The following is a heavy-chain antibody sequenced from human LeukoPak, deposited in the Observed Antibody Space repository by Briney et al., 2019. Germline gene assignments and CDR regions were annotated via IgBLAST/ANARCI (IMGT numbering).Heavy chain of an antibody. V-gene: IGHV4-30-4*07. J-gene: IGHJ4*02. CDR2: IYYSGSS. CDR1: GGSISSGGYS. D-gene: IGHD4-17*01. CDR3: ARGVTTPGDY. Sequence: SETLSLTCTVSGGSISSGGYSWSWIRQPPGKGLEWIGYIYYSGSSYYNPSLKSRVTISVDTSKNQFSLKLSSVTAADTAVYYCARGVTTPGDYWGQGTLVTVSS.